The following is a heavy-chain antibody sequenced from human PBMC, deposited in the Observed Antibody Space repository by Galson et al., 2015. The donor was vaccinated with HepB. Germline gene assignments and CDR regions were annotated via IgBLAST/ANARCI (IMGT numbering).Heavy chain of an antibody. D-gene: IGHD5-18*01. V-gene: IGHV1-8*01. CDR3: ARAAGGMYFYSYGPNFDY. J-gene: IGHJ4*02. CDR1: GYTFTSYD. CDR2: MNPNSGNT. Sequence: SVKVSCKASGYTFTSYDINWVRQATGQGLEWMGWMNPNSGNTGYAQKFQGRVTMTRNTSISTAYMELSSLRSEDTAVYYCARAAGGMYFYSYGPNFDYWGQGTLVTVSS.